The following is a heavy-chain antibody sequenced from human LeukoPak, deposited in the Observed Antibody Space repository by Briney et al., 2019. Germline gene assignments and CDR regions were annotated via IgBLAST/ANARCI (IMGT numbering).Heavy chain of an antibody. V-gene: IGHV4-34*01. CDR1: GGSFSGYY. CDR3: ARHRRYLYRGNSGKYFDY. CDR2: INHSGST. Sequence: PSETLSLTCAVYGGSFSGYYWSWIRQPPGKGLEWIGEINHSGSTNYNPSLKSRVTISVDTSKNQFSLKLSSVTAADTAVYYCARHRRYLYRGNSGKYFDYWGQGTLVTVSS. D-gene: IGHD4-23*01. J-gene: IGHJ4*02.